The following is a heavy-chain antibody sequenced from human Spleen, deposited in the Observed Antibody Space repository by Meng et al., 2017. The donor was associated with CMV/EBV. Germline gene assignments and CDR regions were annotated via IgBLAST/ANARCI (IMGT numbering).Heavy chain of an antibody. D-gene: IGHD2-2*01. CDR2: IYSSGST. V-gene: IGHV4-31*02. CDR3: ARLRTDIVVVPAAKGPFDP. Sequence: GFYWTWIRQHPGKGLEWIGYIYSSGSTYYNPSLKSRVTISIDTSKNQFSLKLNSVTAADTAVYYCARLRTDIVVVPAAKGPFDPWGQGTLVTVSS. J-gene: IGHJ5*02. CDR1: GFY.